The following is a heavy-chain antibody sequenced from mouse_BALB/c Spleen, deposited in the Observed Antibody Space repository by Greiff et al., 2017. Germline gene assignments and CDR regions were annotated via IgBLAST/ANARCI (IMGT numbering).Heavy chain of an antibody. CDR3: TRENYDFYYFDY. Sequence: VQLQQSGTVLARPGASVKMSCKASGYSFTSYWMHWVKQRPGQGLEWIGAIYPGNSDTSYNQKFKGKAKLTAVTSASTAYMELSSLTNEDSAVYYCTRENYDFYYFDYWGQGTTLTVSS. V-gene: IGHV1-5*01. J-gene: IGHJ2*01. CDR2: IYPGNSDT. CDR1: GYSFTSYW. D-gene: IGHD2-4*01.